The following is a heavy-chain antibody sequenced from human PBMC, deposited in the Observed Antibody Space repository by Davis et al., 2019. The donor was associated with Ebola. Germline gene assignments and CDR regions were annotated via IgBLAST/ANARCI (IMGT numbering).Heavy chain of an antibody. CDR3: AQLGARTENYYYYYMDV. Sequence: GESLKISCAASGFTFNTYCMTWVRQAPGKGLEWVANIKEDGSEKNYVDSVKGRFTISRDNAKNTVYLQMNSLRAEDTAVYYCAQLGARTENYYYYYMDVWGKGTTVTVSS. V-gene: IGHV3-7*01. D-gene: IGHD3/OR15-3a*01. CDR1: GFTFNTYC. CDR2: IKEDGSEK. J-gene: IGHJ6*03.